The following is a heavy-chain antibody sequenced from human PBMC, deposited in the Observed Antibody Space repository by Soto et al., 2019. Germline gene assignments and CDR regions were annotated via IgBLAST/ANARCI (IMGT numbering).Heavy chain of an antibody. J-gene: IGHJ4*02. V-gene: IGHV3-49*05. CDR1: GFTFGDYA. D-gene: IGHD3-22*01. CDR2: IRSKAYGGTT. Sequence: EVQLVESGGDLVKPGRSLRLSCTASGFTFGDYAMSWFRQAPGKGLEWVGFIRSKAYGGTTQYAASVEGRFTISRDDSESIAYLQMNTLKTEDTAMYYCSRAYYFDSRGYYRFWGQGTLVTVSS. CDR3: SRAYYFDSRGYYRF.